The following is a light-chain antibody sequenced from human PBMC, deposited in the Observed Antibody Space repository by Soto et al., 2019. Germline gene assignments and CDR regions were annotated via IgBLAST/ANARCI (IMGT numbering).Light chain of an antibody. J-gene: IGLJ1*01. CDR2: SNN. Sequence: SVLTQPPSASGTPGQRVTISCSGSSSNIGSNTVNWYQQLPGTAPKLLIYSNNQRPSGVPDRFSGSKSGTSASLVISGLQSEDEADYDCAAWDDSMNGYVFGTGTKVTVL. CDR3: AAWDDSMNGYV. CDR1: SSNIGSNT. V-gene: IGLV1-44*01.